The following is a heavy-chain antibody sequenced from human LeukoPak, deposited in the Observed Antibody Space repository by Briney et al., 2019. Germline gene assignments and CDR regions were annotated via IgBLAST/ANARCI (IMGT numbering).Heavy chain of an antibody. D-gene: IGHD2-15*01. Sequence: GGSLRLSCKASGFTFINAYMTWVGQAPGKGLEWVGRIQTKTDGGAADYAAPVKGRFTISRDDSQNTVYLQMNSLTIDDTGVYYFTRPLGGIDIFDYWGQGALVSVSS. CDR2: IQTKTDGGAA. CDR1: GFTFINAY. V-gene: IGHV3-15*01. CDR3: TRPLGGIDIFDY. J-gene: IGHJ4*02.